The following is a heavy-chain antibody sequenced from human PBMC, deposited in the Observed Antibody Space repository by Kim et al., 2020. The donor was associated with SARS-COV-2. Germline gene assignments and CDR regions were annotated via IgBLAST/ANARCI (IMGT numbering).Heavy chain of an antibody. CDR3: AKDLKDPLRWTGFYYYYGRDV. CDR2: ISYDGSNK. CDR1: GFTFSSYG. J-gene: IGHJ6*02. V-gene: IGHV3-30*18. Sequence: GGSLRLSCAASGFTFSSYGMHWVRQAPGKGLEWVAVISYDGSNKYYADSVKGRFTISRDNSKNTLYLQMNSLRAEDTAVYYCAKDLKDPLRWTGFYYYYGRDVWGQGTTVTVSS. D-gene: IGHD4-17*01.